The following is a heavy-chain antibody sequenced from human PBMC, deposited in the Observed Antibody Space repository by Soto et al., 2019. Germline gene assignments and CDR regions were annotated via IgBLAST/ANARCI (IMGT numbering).Heavy chain of an antibody. J-gene: IGHJ4*02. CDR2: IKSKTDGGTT. CDR3: TTDVVVAADFDY. CDR1: GFTFSNAW. D-gene: IGHD2-15*01. V-gene: IGHV3-15*07. Sequence: PGGSLRLSCAVSGFTFSNAWMNWVRQAPGKGLEWVGRIKSKTDGGTTDYAAPVKGRFTISRDDSKNTLYLQMNSLKTEDTAVYYCTTDVVVAADFDYWGQGTLVTVSS.